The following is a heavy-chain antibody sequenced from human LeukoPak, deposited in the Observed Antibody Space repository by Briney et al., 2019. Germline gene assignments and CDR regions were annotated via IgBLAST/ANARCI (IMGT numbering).Heavy chain of an antibody. CDR1: GFTFSTYA. Sequence: GGSLRLSCAASGFTFSTYAMSWVRQAPGKGLEWVSAIGDGGYSTYFADSVKGRFTVSRDNSRNTLYLQMNSLRVEDTALYYCARDRGGGWLHDAFDIWGQGTMVTVSS. V-gene: IGHV3-23*01. D-gene: IGHD6-19*01. J-gene: IGHJ3*02. CDR2: IGDGGYST. CDR3: ARDRGGGWLHDAFDI.